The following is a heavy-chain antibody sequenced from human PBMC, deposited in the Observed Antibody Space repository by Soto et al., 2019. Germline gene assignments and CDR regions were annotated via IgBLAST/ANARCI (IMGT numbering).Heavy chain of an antibody. CDR1: GFIFSTYS. CDR3: AREGVHNYNEYNLDN. D-gene: IGHD4-4*01. Sequence: VSLILSSAASGFIFSTYSMHWVRQAPGKGLEWVSSISGSLGYVHYADSVKGRFTVSRDNIGTSLYLQMNSLRAEDTAVYYCAREGVHNYNEYNLDNWGLGTLVTVSS. V-gene: IGHV3-21*01. J-gene: IGHJ4*02. CDR2: ISGSLGYV.